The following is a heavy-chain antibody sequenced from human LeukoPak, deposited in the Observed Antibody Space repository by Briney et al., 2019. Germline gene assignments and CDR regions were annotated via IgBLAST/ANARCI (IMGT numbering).Heavy chain of an antibody. V-gene: IGHV3-15*01. Sequence: GGSLRLSCAASGFTFSNAWMSWVRQAPGKGLEWVGRIKSKTDGGTTDYAAPVKGRFTISRDDSKNTLYLQMNSQKTEDTAVYYCTTDRAHHDFWSGYYSVDYWGQGTLVTVSS. CDR2: IKSKTDGGTT. CDR1: GFTFSNAW. CDR3: TTDRAHHDFWSGYYSVDY. D-gene: IGHD3-3*01. J-gene: IGHJ4*02.